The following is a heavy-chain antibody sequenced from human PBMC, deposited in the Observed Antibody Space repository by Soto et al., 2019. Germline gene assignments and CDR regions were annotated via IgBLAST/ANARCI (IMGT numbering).Heavy chain of an antibody. CDR2: IYYSGST. CDR1: GGSISSGGYY. Sequence: SETLSLTCTVSGGSISSGGYYWSWIRQHPGKGLEWIGYIYYSGSTYYNPSLKSRVTISVDTSKNQFSLKLSSVTAADTAVYYCARETKRQTPGIPPLSWGQGTLVTVSS. D-gene: IGHD6-13*01. CDR3: ARETKRQTPGIPPLS. J-gene: IGHJ4*02. V-gene: IGHV4-31*02.